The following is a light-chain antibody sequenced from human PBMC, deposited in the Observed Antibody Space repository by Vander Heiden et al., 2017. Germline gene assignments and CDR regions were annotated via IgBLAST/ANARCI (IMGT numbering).Light chain of an antibody. J-gene: IGKJ1*01. CDR1: QSISSY. CDR3: QQSDSTATT. V-gene: IGKV1-39*01. Sequence: DIQMTQSPSSLSASVGDRVTITCRASQSISSYLNWYQQKPGKAPKLLIYAASSLQSGVPSRFSGSGSGTDFTLTISSLQPEDFATYYCQQSDSTATTFGPGTKVEIK. CDR2: AAS.